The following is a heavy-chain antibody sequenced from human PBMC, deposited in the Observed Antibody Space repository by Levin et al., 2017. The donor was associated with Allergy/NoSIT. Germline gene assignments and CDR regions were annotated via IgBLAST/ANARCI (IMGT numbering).Heavy chain of an antibody. Sequence: SETLSLTCAVSGGSIGSSDWWSWVRQPPGKGLEWIGEIFHSGTTNYNPSLKSRVILSVDKSKNHFSLHLSSVTAADTAVYYCARVTYSVLVDANRDGSYHYYLDVWGQVTTVTVSS. CDR1: GGSIGSSDW. D-gene: IGHD2-15*01. CDR2: IFHSGTT. V-gene: IGHV4-4*02. CDR3: ARVTYSVLVDANRDGSYHYYLDV. J-gene: IGHJ6*03.